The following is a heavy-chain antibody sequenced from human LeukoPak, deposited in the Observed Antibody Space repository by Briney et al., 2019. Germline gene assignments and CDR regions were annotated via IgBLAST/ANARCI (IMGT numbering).Heavy chain of an antibody. Sequence: GGSLRLSCAASGFTFSGSAMHWVRQASGKGLEWVGRIRSKANSYATAYAASVKGRFTISRDDSKNTAYLQMNSLKTEDTAVYYCTRRFRGSEGMMTTASYNWFDPWGQGTLVTVSS. CDR2: IRSKANSYAT. V-gene: IGHV3-73*01. CDR1: GFTFSGSA. CDR3: TRRFRGSEGMMTTASYNWFDP. J-gene: IGHJ5*02. D-gene: IGHD4-17*01.